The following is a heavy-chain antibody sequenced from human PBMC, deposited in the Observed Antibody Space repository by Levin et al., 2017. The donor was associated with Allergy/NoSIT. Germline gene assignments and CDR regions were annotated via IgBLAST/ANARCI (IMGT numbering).Heavy chain of an antibody. J-gene: IGHJ4*02. CDR2: ISGSGGST. D-gene: IGHD1-26*01. CDR3: AKDQQWELPHYFDY. CDR1: GFTFSSHA. V-gene: IGHV3-23*01. Sequence: PGGSLRLSCAASGFTFSSHAMNWVRQAPGKGLEWVSGISGSGGSTSYAGSVKGRFTISRDNSKNTLYLQMNSLRAEDTAVYYCAKDQQWELPHYFDYWGQGTLVTVSS.